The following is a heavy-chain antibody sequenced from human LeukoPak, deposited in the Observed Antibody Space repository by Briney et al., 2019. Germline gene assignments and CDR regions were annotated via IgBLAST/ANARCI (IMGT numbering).Heavy chain of an antibody. V-gene: IGHV3-7*01. CDR2: LHADGNEK. CDR3: ARGGYSFDY. Sequence: PGGSLRLSCVASGFTFSSHWMSWVRQAPGKGLEWVARLHADGNEKYFVHSVKGRFTVSRDNAKNSLYLQMNSLRVEDTAVYYCARGGYSFDYLGQGTLVTVSS. CDR1: GFTFSSHW. J-gene: IGHJ4*02. D-gene: IGHD5-12*01.